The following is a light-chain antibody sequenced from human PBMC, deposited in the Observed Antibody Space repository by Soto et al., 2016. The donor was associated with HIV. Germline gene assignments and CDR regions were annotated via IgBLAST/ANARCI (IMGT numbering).Light chain of an antibody. CDR2: QDT. V-gene: IGLV3-1*01. CDR3: QTWDNNAAV. CDR1: ELGDRY. J-gene: IGLJ2*01. Sequence: SYELSQPPSMTVSPGQTATISCSGDELGDRYTAWYQQKPGQSPLLIIYQDTRRPSDIPERFSGSNSRNTATLTISVTQAMDEADYYCQTWDNNAAVFGGGTRLTVL.